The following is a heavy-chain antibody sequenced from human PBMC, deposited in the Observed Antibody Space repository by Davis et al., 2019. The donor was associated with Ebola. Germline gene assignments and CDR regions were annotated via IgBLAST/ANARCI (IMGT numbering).Heavy chain of an antibody. Sequence: AASVKVSCKASGYTFTNYDINWVRQATGQGFEWMGWMNPNSGNTGYAQKFQGRVTMTRDTSTSTAYMELSGLRSEDTAVYYCARASWATVGTRWFDPWGQGTLVTVSS. CDR3: ARASWATVGTRWFDP. D-gene: IGHD6-13*01. CDR1: GYTFTNYD. V-gene: IGHV1-8*01. J-gene: IGHJ5*02. CDR2: MNPNSGNT.